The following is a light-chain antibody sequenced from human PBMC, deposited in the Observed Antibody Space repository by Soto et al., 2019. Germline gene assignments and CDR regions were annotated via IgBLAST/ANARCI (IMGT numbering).Light chain of an antibody. CDR3: SSYRASSKEV. J-gene: IGLJ1*01. V-gene: IGLV2-14*01. CDR1: SDDIGTFKY. CDR2: EVS. Sequence: QSGLAQPASGSGSPGQSITISCTGTSDDIGTFKYVSWYQQHPGKAPKLLIYEVSVRPSGISGRFSASQSGNTASLPISALRAEDEADYYCSSYRASSKEVFGTGTQVTVL.